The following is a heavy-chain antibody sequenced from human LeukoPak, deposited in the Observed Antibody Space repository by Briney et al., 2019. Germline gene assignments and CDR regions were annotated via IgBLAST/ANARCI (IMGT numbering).Heavy chain of an antibody. CDR2: IYSGGST. CDR1: GFTVSSNY. Sequence: GGSLRLSCAASGFTVSSNYMSWVRQAPGKGLEWVSVIYSGGSTYYADSVKGRFTISRDNSKSTLYIQMNSLRAEDTAVYYCAREARASWGSANAFDIWGQGTMVTVSS. J-gene: IGHJ3*02. V-gene: IGHV3-53*01. CDR3: AREARASWGSANAFDI. D-gene: IGHD3-16*01.